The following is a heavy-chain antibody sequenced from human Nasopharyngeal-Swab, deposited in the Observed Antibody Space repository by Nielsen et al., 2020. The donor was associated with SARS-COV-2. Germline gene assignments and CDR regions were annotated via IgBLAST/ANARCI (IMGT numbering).Heavy chain of an antibody. D-gene: IGHD3-22*01. CDR3: ARDYYDSSGYYGGFDT. J-gene: IGHJ5*02. Sequence: WIRQPPGKGLEWIGYIYYSGSTYYNPSLKSRVTISVDTSKNQFSLKLSSVTAADTAVYYCARDYYDSSGYYGGFDTWGQGTLVTVSS. V-gene: IGHV4-30-4*01. CDR2: IYYSGST.